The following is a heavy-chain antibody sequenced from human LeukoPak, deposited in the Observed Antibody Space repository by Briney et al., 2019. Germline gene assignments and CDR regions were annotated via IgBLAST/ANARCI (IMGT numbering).Heavy chain of an antibody. CDR3: ARGTVQMGMGERFFDF. J-gene: IGHJ4*02. D-gene: IGHD3-16*01. CDR1: GGSINTYY. V-gene: IGHV4-59*01. CDR2: IYYSGTT. Sequence: PSEPLSLTCSVSGGSINTYYWTWIRLSPGKGLDWIGYIYYSGTTNYNPSLKSRVSMSVDTSRNQFSLRLSSVTAADTAIYYCARGTVQMGMGERFFDFWGQGTLVTVSS.